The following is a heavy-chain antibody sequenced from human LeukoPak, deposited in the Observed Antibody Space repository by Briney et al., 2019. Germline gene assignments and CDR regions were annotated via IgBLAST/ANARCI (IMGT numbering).Heavy chain of an antibody. D-gene: IGHD3-10*02. Sequence: SQTLSLTCTVSGGSISSGDYYWSWIRQPPGEGLEWIGYIYYSGSTYYNPSLKSRVTISVDTSKNQFSLKLSSVTAADTAVYYCARRLASYVYFEYWGQGTLVTVSS. J-gene: IGHJ4*02. CDR2: IYYSGST. CDR1: GGSISSGDYY. CDR3: ARRLASYVYFEY. V-gene: IGHV4-30-4*01.